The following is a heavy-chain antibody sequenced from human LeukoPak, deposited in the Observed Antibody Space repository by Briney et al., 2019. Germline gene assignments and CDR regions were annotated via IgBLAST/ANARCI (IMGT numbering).Heavy chain of an antibody. D-gene: IGHD6-13*01. Sequence: SETLSLTCAVYGGSFSGYYWSWIRQPPGKGLEWIGEINHSGSANYNPSLKSRVTISVDTSKNQFSLKLSSVTAADTAVYYCARGVPKPYIAAAGALGYWGQGTLVSVSS. V-gene: IGHV4-34*01. CDR1: GGSFSGYY. CDR3: ARGVPKPYIAAAGALGY. J-gene: IGHJ4*02. CDR2: INHSGSA.